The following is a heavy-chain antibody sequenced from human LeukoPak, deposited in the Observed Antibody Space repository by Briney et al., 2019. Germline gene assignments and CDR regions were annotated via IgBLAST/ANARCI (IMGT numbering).Heavy chain of an antibody. V-gene: IGHV3-30*04. CDR2: ISYHGSNE. CDR1: GFTFSSYA. D-gene: IGHD1-1*01. Sequence: SGGSLRLSCAASGFTFSSYAMHWVRQAPGTGLEWVALISYHGSNEYYADSAKGRFTISRDNSQNTLYLQMNSLRPEDTAVYYCARGLAGSGIYYMDVWGKGTTVTVPS. CDR3: ARGLAGSGIYYMDV. J-gene: IGHJ6*03.